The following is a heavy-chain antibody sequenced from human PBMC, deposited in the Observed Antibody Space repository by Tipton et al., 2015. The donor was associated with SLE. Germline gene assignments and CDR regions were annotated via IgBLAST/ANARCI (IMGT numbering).Heavy chain of an antibody. CDR2: ICYSGST. CDR1: GGSISSHY. J-gene: IGHJ6*02. V-gene: IGHV4-59*11. CDR3: ARGAGSSWYAYYYGMDV. D-gene: IGHD6-13*01. Sequence: TLSLTCTVSGGSISSHYWSWIRQPPGKGLEWIGYICYSGSTNYNPSLKSRVTISVDTSKNQFSLNLNSVTAADTAVYYCARGAGSSWYAYYYGMDVWGQGTTVTVSS.